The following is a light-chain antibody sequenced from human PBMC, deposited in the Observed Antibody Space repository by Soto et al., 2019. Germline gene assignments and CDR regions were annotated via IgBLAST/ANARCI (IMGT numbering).Light chain of an antibody. CDR2: GAS. CDR1: QSVSSN. J-gene: IGKJ4*01. Sequence: EIVMTQSPATLSVSPGERATLSCRASQSVSSNVAWYQQKTGQAPRLLIYGASTRATGIPARFSGSGSGTEFTLAISSLQSEDFAVYYGQQYNNWPLTFGGGTKVEIK. CDR3: QQYNNWPLT. V-gene: IGKV3-15*01.